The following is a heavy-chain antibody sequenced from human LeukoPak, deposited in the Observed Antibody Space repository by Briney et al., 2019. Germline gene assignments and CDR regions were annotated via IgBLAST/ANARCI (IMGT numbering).Heavy chain of an antibody. V-gene: IGHV3-23*01. J-gene: IGHJ3*02. Sequence: GGSLRLSCAASGFTFSSYAMSWVRQAPGKGLEWVSSISGSGGSTYYADSVKGRFTISRDNSKNTLYLQMNTLRAEDTAVYYCAKQAGSSGYAFDIWGQGTMVTVSS. D-gene: IGHD6-19*01. CDR1: GFTFSSYA. CDR3: AKQAGSSGYAFDI. CDR2: ISGSGGST.